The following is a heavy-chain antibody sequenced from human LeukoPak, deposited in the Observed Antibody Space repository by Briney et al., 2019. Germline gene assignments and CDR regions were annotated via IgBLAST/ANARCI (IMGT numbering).Heavy chain of an antibody. CDR3: ARVLPTSGSDCSSTSCYAGDY. J-gene: IGHJ4*02. D-gene: IGHD2-2*01. CDR1: GFTFNSFA. CDR2: VSGSGGTT. Sequence: PGGSLRLSCAASGFTFNSFAMNWVRQAPGKGLEWVSTVSGSGGTTYYADSVKGRFTISRDFSKNTLFLQMNSLRAEDTAVYYCARVLPTSGSDCSSTSCYAGDYWGQGTLVTVSS. V-gene: IGHV3-23*01.